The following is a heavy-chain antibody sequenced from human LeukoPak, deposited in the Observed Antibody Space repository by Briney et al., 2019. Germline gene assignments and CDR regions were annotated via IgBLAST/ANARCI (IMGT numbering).Heavy chain of an antibody. CDR3: ARAFVHNWFDP. CDR1: GYTFTSYY. CDR2: INPSGGST. J-gene: IGHJ5*02. V-gene: IGHV1-46*01. Sequence: GASMKVSCKASGYTFTSYYMHWVRQAPGQGLEWMGIINPSGGSTSYAQKFQGRVTMTRDTSTSTVYMELSSLRSEDTAVYYCARAFVHNWFDPWGQGTLVTVSS.